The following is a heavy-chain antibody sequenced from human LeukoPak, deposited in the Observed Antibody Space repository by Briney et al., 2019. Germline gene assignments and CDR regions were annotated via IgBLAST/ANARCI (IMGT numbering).Heavy chain of an antibody. CDR3: AKDRSVYLWSLRGSGFDY. J-gene: IGHJ4*02. V-gene: IGHV3-23*01. D-gene: IGHD3-10*01. Sequence: PGGSMRLSCAASGFTFTGYAMSWVRQAPGKGLEWVSAISGSGHSTDYADSVKGRFTISRDNSKNTLYLQMNSLRAEDTAVYYCAKDRSVYLWSLRGSGFDYWGQGTLVTVSS. CDR1: GFTFTGYA. CDR2: ISGSGHST.